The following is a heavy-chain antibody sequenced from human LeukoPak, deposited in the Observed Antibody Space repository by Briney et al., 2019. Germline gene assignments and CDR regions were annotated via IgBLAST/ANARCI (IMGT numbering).Heavy chain of an antibody. CDR2: VNPSSGAP. CDR1: AYIFTTFQ. V-gene: IGHV1-46*01. Sequence: GASVKISCEASAYIFTTFQMHWVRQAPGQRLEWVGKVNPSSGAPTYAQRFQGRVTMTRDTSTSTVYMELISLTSDDTAVYYCARGGGPEGRQFDYWGQGSLVTVSS. J-gene: IGHJ4*02. CDR3: ARGGGPEGRQFDY. D-gene: IGHD1-14*01.